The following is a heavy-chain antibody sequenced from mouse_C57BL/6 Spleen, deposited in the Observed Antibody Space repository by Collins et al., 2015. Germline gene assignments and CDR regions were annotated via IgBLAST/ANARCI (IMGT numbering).Heavy chain of an antibody. CDR1: GFSLSTSGMG. V-gene: IGHV8-12*01. CDR2: IYWDDDK. Sequence: QVTLKESGPGILQSSQTLSLTCSFSGFSLSTSGMGVSWIRQPSGKGLEWLAHIYWDDDKRYNPSLKSRLTISKDTSRNQVFLKITSVDTADTATYYCARNDYYGSSGYFDVWGTGTTVTVSS. J-gene: IGHJ1*03. D-gene: IGHD1-1*01. CDR3: ARNDYYGSSGYFDV.